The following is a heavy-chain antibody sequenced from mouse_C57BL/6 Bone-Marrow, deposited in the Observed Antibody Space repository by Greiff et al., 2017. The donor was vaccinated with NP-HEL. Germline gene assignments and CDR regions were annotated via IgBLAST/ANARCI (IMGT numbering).Heavy chain of an antibody. V-gene: IGHV1-7*01. CDR3: ARFTTVVDWYFDV. Sequence: GYTFTSSGYTKYNQKFKDKVTLTADKSSSTAYMQLSSLTYEDSAVYYCARFTTVVDWYFDVWGTGTTVTVSS. J-gene: IGHJ1*03. CDR2: TFTSSGYT. D-gene: IGHD1-1*01.